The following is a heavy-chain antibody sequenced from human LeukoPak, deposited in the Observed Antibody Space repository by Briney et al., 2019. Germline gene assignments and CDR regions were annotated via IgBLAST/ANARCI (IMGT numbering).Heavy chain of an antibody. D-gene: IGHD3-22*01. CDR2: INSNGDFK. Sequence: GGSLRLSCTASGFTFSSSEMNWVRQAPGKGLEWVSYINSNGDFKYYADSVKGRFTISRDNAKNSLYLQMNSLRAEDTAVYYCARDRYYDTSGFLDYWGRGTLVTVSS. J-gene: IGHJ4*02. V-gene: IGHV3-48*03. CDR1: GFTFSSSE. CDR3: ARDRYYDTSGFLDY.